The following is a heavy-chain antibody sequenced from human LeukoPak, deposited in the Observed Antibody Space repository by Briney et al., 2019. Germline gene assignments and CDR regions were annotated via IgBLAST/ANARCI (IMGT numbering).Heavy chain of an antibody. CDR3: AGGDVSGYFSGFDY. CDR1: GFTFSSYA. D-gene: IGHD3-22*01. J-gene: IGHJ4*02. CDR2: ISGSGGST. V-gene: IGHV3-23*01. Sequence: GGSLRLSCAASGFTFSSYAMSWVRQAPGKGLEWVSAISGSGGSTYYADSVKGRFTISRDNSKNTLYLQMNSLRAEDTAVYYCAGGDVSGYFSGFDYWGQGTLVTVSS.